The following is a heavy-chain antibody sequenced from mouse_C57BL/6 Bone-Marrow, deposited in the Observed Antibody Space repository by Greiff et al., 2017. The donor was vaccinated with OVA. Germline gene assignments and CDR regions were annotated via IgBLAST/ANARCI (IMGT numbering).Heavy chain of an antibody. V-gene: IGHV1-64*01. CDR3: ARGYSSGYWFAY. CDR2: IHPNSGST. D-gene: IGHD3-2*02. J-gene: IGHJ3*01. Sequence: QVQLQQPGAELVKPGASVKLSCKASGYTFTSYWMHWVKQRPGQGLEWIGMIHPNSGSTNYNEKFKSKATLTVDKSSSTAYMQLSSLTSEDSAVYYCARGYSSGYWFAYWGQGTLVTVSA. CDR1: GYTFTSYW.